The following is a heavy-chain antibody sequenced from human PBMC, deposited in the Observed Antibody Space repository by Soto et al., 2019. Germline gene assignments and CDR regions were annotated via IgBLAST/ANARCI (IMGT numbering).Heavy chain of an antibody. CDR3: ARKQATVTSLRTYCYGLDV. V-gene: IGHV3-7*03. CDR1: GFTFSRYW. CDR2: IKDDGSDE. J-gene: IGHJ6*02. D-gene: IGHD4-4*01. Sequence: EVQLVESGGGLVQPGGSLRLSCAASGFTFSRYWMSWVRQAPGKGLEWVANIKDDGSDEYYVDSVKGRFTVSRDNAKNSLYLQLSGLRDEDTAVYYCARKQATVTSLRTYCYGLDVWGQGSPVTVSS.